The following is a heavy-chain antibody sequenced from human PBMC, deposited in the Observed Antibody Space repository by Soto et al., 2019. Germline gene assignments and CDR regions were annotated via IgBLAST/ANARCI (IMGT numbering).Heavy chain of an antibody. CDR1: GFTFSNFA. V-gene: IGHV3-23*01. Sequence: EVQLLESGGGLVQPGGSLRLSCAASGFTFSNFAMSWVRQAPGKGLEWVAAISDSGHRTYYADSVKGRFTISRDNSKNTVSLQMNSLRAEDTAIYYCVEVVTVDHWGQGTLVTVSS. CDR3: VEVVTVDH. J-gene: IGHJ4*02. D-gene: IGHD2-21*02. CDR2: ISDSGHRT.